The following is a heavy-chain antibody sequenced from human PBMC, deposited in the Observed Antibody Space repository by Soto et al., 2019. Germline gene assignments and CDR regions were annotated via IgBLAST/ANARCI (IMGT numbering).Heavy chain of an antibody. J-gene: IGHJ5*02. V-gene: IGHV1-8*01. CDR3: ARKHKTDVLLWFGDHRAWFDP. Sequence: ASVKVSCKASGYTFTSYDINWVRQATGQGLEWMGWMNPNSGNTGYAQKFQGRVTMTRNTSISTAYMELSSLRSEDTAVYYCARKHKTDVLLWFGDHRAWFDPWGQGTLVTVSS. CDR2: MNPNSGNT. D-gene: IGHD3-10*01. CDR1: GYTFTSYD.